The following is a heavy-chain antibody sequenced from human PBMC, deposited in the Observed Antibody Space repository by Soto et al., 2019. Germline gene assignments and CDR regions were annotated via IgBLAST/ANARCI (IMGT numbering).Heavy chain of an antibody. CDR1: GGSISSGGYY. CDR2: IYYSGST. V-gene: IGHV4-31*03. J-gene: IGHJ6*03. CDR3: ARDAESLEYACAVCRYMAV. Sequence: QVQLQESGPGLVKPSQTLSLTCTVSGGSISSGGYYWSWIRQHPGKGLEWIGYIYYSGSTYYNPSLKSRFTISVDTSKNQLSLKLSCVTAADTAVYYCARDAESLEYACAVCRYMAVWGKGTTVTVSS. D-gene: IGHD3-3*01.